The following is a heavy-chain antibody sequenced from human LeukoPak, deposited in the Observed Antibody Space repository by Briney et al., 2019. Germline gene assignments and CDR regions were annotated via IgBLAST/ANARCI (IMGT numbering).Heavy chain of an antibody. CDR2: ISSSGSTI. J-gene: IGHJ4*02. D-gene: IGHD3-22*01. V-gene: IGHV3-48*01. CDR1: GFTFSSYG. CDR3: AKAKITMIVLDY. Sequence: GGSLRLSCAASGFTFSSYGMHWVRQAPGKGLEWVSYISSSGSTIYYADSVKGRFTISRDNSKNTLYLQMNSLRAEDTAVYYCAKAKITMIVLDYWGQGTLVTVSS.